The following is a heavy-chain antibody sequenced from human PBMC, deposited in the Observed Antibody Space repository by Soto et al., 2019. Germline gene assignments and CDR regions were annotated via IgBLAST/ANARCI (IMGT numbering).Heavy chain of an antibody. CDR3: AREETAWPLAYGLDV. J-gene: IGHJ6*02. CDR1: GFTFSSYS. Sequence: KTGGSLRLSCAASGFTFSSYSIHWVRQAPGKGLEWVSSIGTRSDVYYADSVKGRFTISRDNAKSSMALQMNSLRAEDTGVYYCAREETAWPLAYGLDVWGQGTTVTVSS. CDR2: IGTRSDV. D-gene: IGHD2-21*02. V-gene: IGHV3-21*01.